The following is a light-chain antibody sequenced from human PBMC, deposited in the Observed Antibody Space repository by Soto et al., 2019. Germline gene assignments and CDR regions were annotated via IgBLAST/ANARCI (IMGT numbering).Light chain of an antibody. V-gene: IGKV1-39*01. CDR3: QQTYSSPSWT. J-gene: IGKJ1*01. CDR2: AAS. CDR1: QTISNY. Sequence: DIQMTQSPSSLSASVGDRVTITFRASQTISNYVNWFQQKPGEAPKLLIYAASSLQSGVPLRFSGSGSGTDFTLTISSLQPEDFATYYCQQTYSSPSWTFGQGTKVDIK.